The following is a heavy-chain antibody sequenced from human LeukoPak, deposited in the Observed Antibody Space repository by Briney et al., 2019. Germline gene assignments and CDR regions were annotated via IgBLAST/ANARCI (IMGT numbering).Heavy chain of an antibody. CDR2: INSDGITT. CDR1: GFIVSSNY. CDR3: ARVLGGSGSYSYFDY. V-gene: IGHV3-74*01. Sequence: GGSLRLSCAASGFIVSSNYMSWVRQAPGKGLVWVSRINSDGITTSYADSVKGRFTISRDNAKNTLYLQMNSLRAEDTAVYYCARVLGGSGSYSYFDYWGQGTLVTVSS. J-gene: IGHJ4*02. D-gene: IGHD3-10*01.